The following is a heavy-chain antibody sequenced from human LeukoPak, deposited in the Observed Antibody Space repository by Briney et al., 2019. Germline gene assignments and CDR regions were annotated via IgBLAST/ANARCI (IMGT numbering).Heavy chain of an antibody. Sequence: SETLSLTCTVSGGSISSSSYYWGWIRQPPGKGLEWIGYIYYSGSTNYNPSLKSRVTISVDTSKNQFSLKLSSVTAADTAVYYCAAEVLTGYYGWFDPWSQGTLVTVSS. D-gene: IGHD3-9*01. CDR2: IYYSGST. V-gene: IGHV4-61*05. CDR1: GGSISSSSYY. CDR3: AAEVLTGYYGWFDP. J-gene: IGHJ5*02.